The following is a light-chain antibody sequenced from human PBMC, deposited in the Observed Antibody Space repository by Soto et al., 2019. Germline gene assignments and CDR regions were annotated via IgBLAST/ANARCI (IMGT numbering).Light chain of an antibody. CDR1: ESIDIR. Sequence: DIQMTQSPSTLSASVGERATITCRASESIDIRLAWYQQKPGKAPQLLIYTASIIEIGVPSRFSVSGSGTEFTLTISSLQSDDCASYYCQHDKRYPRTFGQGTKVEI. CDR2: TAS. CDR3: QHDKRYPRT. J-gene: IGKJ1*01. V-gene: IGKV1-5*03.